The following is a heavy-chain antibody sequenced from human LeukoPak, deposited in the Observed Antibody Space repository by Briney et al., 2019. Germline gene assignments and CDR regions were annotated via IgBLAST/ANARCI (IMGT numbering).Heavy chain of an antibody. D-gene: IGHD3-10*01. Sequence: GGSLRLSCAASGFTFSSHGMHWVRQAPGKGLEWVAVISYDGSNKYYADSVKGRFTISRDNSKNTLYLQMNNLRAEDTAVYYCARDYGSGIDYWGQGTLVTVSS. J-gene: IGHJ4*02. CDR3: ARDYGSGIDY. CDR2: ISYDGSNK. V-gene: IGHV3-30*03. CDR1: GFTFSSHG.